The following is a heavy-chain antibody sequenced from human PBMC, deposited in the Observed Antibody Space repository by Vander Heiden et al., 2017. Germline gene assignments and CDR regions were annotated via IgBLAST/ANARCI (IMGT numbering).Heavy chain of an antibody. D-gene: IGHD3-22*01. CDR3: AKSMYYDEIES. Sequence: QVQLVESGGGVVKPGRSLRLSCVAPGCTFRTDGMHWVRQAPGKGLGWVALLSYDGNHKYYADSVKGRFTISRDNSKNTLYLQMNSLRVDDTSVYYCAKSMYYDEIESWGQGTLVTVSS. V-gene: IGHV3-30*18. CDR2: LSYDGNHK. J-gene: IGHJ4*02. CDR1: GCTFRTDG.